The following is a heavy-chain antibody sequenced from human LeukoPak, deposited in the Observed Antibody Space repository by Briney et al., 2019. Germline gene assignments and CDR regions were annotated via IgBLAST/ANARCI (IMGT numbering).Heavy chain of an antibody. CDR3: AVRSGLGYCSSTSCYRTYYYYYYTDV. D-gene: IGHD2-2*01. J-gene: IGHJ6*03. V-gene: IGHV1-2*02. CDR2: INPNSGGT. Sequence: ASVKVSCKASGYTFTGYYMHWVRQAPGQGLEWMGWINPNSGGTNYAQKFQGRVTMTRDTSISTAYMELSRLRSDDTAVYYCAVRSGLGYCSSTSCYRTYYYYYYTDVWGKGTTVTVSS. CDR1: GYTFTGYY.